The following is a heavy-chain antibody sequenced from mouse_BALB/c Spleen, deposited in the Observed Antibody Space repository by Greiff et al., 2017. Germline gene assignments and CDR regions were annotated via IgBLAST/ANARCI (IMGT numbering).Heavy chain of an antibody. Sequence: EVHLVESGGGLVQPGGSLRLSCATSGFTFTDYYMSWVRQPPGKALEWLGFIRNKANGYTTEYSASVKGRFTISRDNSQSILYLQMNTLRAEDSATYYCARDSPYYYGSSYLDYWGQGTTLTVSS. J-gene: IGHJ2*01. CDR2: IRNKANGYTT. CDR1: GFTFTDYY. D-gene: IGHD1-1*01. V-gene: IGHV7-3*02. CDR3: ARDSPYYYGSSYLDY.